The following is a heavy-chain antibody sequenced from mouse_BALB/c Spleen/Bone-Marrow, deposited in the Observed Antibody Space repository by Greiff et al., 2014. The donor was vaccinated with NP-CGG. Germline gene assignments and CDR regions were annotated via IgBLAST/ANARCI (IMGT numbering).Heavy chain of an antibody. J-gene: IGHJ3*01. CDR2: IGPANGNT. CDR1: GFNIKDTY. CDR3: AAYYYGSSQFAY. V-gene: IGHV14-3*02. D-gene: IGHD1-1*01. Sequence: VQLKQSVAELVKPGASVKLSCTASGFNIKDTYMHWVKQRPEQGLEWIGRIGPANGNTKYDPKFQGKATITADTSSNTAYLQLSSRTSEDTAVDYCAAYYYGSSQFAYGGQGTLLTVSA.